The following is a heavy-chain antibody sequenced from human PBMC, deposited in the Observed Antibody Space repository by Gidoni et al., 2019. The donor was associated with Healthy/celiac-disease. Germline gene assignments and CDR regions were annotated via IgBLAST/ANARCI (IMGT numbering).Heavy chain of an antibody. CDR3: AKSCIAVAGTSRHDLGMDV. D-gene: IGHD6-19*01. V-gene: IGHV4-34*01. CDR2: SNHSGST. Sequence: QVQLQQWGAGLLKPSATLSLTCAVYGRSFIGSYWCLIRQHPGKGLEWIGESNHSGSTTYNPSLKSRYTISVDTSKNQFSLKLSSVTAADTAVYYCAKSCIAVAGTSRHDLGMDVWGQGTTVTVSS. J-gene: IGHJ6*02. CDR1: GRSFIGSY.